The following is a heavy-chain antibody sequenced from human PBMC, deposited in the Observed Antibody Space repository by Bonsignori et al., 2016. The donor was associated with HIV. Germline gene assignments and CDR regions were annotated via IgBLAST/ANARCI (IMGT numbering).Heavy chain of an antibody. CDR2: IYPGDSDT. D-gene: IGHD4-23*01. CDR3: ARRDYGGNLPGDGGGGRHAFDI. J-gene: IGHJ3*02. V-gene: IGHV5-51*01. Sequence: VRQMPGKGLEWMGIIYPGDSDTRYSPSFQGQVTISADKSISTAYLQWSSLKASDTAMYYCARRDYGGNLPGDGGGGRHAFDIWGQGTMVTVSS.